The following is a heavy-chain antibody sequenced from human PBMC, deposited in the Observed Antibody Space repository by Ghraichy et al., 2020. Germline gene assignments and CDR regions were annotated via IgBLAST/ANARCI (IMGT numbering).Heavy chain of an antibody. D-gene: IGHD6-13*01. CDR1: GFTFSSYT. CDR2: ISGSDGNT. Sequence: GESLNISCAASGFTFSSYTMSWVRQAPGKGLEWVSGISGSDGNTYYADSVKGRFTVSRDNSKNTLYLQMNSLRADDTAVYYCAKDWASYSSPEVFDYWGQGTLVTVSS. CDR3: AKDWASYSSPEVFDY. V-gene: IGHV3-23*01. J-gene: IGHJ4*02.